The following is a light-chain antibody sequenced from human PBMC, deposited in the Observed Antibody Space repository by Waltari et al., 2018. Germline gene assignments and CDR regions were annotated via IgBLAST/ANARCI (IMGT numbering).Light chain of an antibody. CDR2: DVP. V-gene: IGLV2-14*03. CDR3: SSYMDSTTLEL. Sequence: QSALTQPASVSGSPGQSITISCTGTSSDIGSYNYVSWYQQHPGKAPKLIIYDVPHPPSRLSNRFSGSKSGNTASLTISGLQAEDEADYYCSSYMDSTTLELFGGGTSLTVL. CDR1: SSDIGSYNY. J-gene: IGLJ2*01.